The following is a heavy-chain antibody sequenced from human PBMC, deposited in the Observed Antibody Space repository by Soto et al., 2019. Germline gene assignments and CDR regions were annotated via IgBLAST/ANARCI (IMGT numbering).Heavy chain of an antibody. Sequence: QITLKESGPTLVKPTQTLTLTCTFSGFSLSTSGVGVGWIRQPPGKALEWLALIYWNDDKRYSPSLKSRLTITKDTSKNQVVLTMTNMDPVDTATYYCAHSGLLYYDYVWGSYRYSPYYYYGMDVWGQGTTVTVSS. V-gene: IGHV2-5*01. CDR2: IYWNDDK. CDR1: GFSLSTSGVG. J-gene: IGHJ6*02. CDR3: AHSGLLYYDYVWGSYRYSPYYYYGMDV. D-gene: IGHD3-16*02.